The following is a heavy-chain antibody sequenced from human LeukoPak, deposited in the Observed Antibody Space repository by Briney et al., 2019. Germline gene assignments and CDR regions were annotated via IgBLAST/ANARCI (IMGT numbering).Heavy chain of an antibody. V-gene: IGHV1-46*03. CDR1: AYTFTSYY. CDR2: INPSGGST. J-gene: IGHJ5*02. D-gene: IGHD3-22*01. Sequence: ASVKVSCKAYAYTFTSYYMHWVRQAPGQGLEWMGIINPSGGSTSYAQKFQGRVTMTRDTSTSTVYMELSSLRSEDTAVYYCARVGHYYDSSGYRFDPWGQGTLVTVSS. CDR3: ARVGHYYDSSGYRFDP.